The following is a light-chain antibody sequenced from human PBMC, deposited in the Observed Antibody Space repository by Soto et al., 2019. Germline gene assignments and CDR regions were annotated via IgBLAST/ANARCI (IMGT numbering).Light chain of an antibody. J-gene: IGKJ1*01. Sequence: EVVMTQSPATLSVSPGERATLSCWASQRISSTLAWYQHKAGQPPRLLIYATSTRATGIPTRFSGSGSGTEFTLTISSLQPEDFAVYFCQQYSNWRTFGQGTKVDIK. V-gene: IGKV3-15*01. CDR2: ATS. CDR3: QQYSNWRT. CDR1: QRISST.